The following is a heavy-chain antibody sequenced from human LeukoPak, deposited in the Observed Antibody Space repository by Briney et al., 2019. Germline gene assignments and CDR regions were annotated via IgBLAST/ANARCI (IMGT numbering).Heavy chain of an antibody. J-gene: IGHJ4*02. V-gene: IGHV3-23*01. D-gene: IGHD3-22*01. CDR3: AKGDSRSGYE. CDR1: GFTFSSYV. CDR2: INTSGGST. Sequence: PGGSLRLSCAASGFTFSSYVTTWVRQAPGKGLEWVSAINTSGGSTYYADSVKGRFTISRDNSKNTLYLQMNSLRAEDTAVYYCAKGDSRSGYEWDQGILVTVSS.